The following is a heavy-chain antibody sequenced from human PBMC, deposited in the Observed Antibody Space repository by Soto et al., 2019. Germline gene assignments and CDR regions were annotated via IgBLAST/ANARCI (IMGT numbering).Heavy chain of an antibody. Sequence: QVQLVQSGAEVKKPGASVKGSCRASGYTFTNYYMHWVRKAPGQGLEWMGIIHPIVGSTSYAKKFKGRVTLTRDTSTSTVYMELTSLRSDDTAVYYCVRVWLLLNDRPDQYYGLDVWGQGTTVIVSS. D-gene: IGHD5-12*01. V-gene: IGHV1-46*01. CDR3: VRVWLLLNDRPDQYYGLDV. CDR1: GYTFTNYY. J-gene: IGHJ6*02. CDR2: IHPIVGST.